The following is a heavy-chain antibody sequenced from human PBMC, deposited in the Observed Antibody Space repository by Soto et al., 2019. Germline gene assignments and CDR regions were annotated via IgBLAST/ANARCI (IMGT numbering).Heavy chain of an antibody. J-gene: IGHJ1*01. V-gene: IGHV3-21*02. CDR2: ISSSSGYM. CDR1: GFTFSSYS. D-gene: IGHD3-3*01. Sequence: EVQLVESGGGLVKPGGSLRLSCAASGFTFSSYSMDWVRQAPGKGLEWVSSISSSSGYMYYADSVKGRFTISIDDAKNSLYLQMNSLIVEDTAVYYCARDLSSRLEPDQYFQHWGQGTLVTVSS. CDR3: ARDLSSRLEPDQYFQH.